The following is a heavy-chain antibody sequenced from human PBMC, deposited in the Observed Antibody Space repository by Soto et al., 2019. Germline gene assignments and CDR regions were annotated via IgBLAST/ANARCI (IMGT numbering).Heavy chain of an antibody. CDR3: ARVIADYYFDY. D-gene: IGHD6-13*01. Sequence: TLSLTCAVAGVSISSGGYSWSWIRQPPGKGLEWIGYIYHSGSTYYNPSLKSRVTISVDRSKNQFSLKLSSVTAADTAVYYCARVIADYYFDYWGQGPLVTVSS. CDR2: IYHSGST. V-gene: IGHV4-30-2*01. J-gene: IGHJ4*02. CDR1: GVSISSGGYS.